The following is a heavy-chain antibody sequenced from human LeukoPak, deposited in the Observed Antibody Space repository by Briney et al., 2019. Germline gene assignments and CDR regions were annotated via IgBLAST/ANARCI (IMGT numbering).Heavy chain of an antibody. Sequence: GASVKVSCKASVYTSTVNVINGGPQAIEQGLGGRGWMNPNSGNTGYAQKFQGRVTMTRSTSISTAYMELSSLSSEDTAVYYCARANSPGGVYYYYMDVWGRGTTVTVSS. J-gene: IGHJ6*03. D-gene: IGHD1-1*01. CDR2: MNPNSGNT. CDR1: VYTSTVNV. V-gene: IGHV1-8*01. CDR3: ARANSPGGVYYYYMDV.